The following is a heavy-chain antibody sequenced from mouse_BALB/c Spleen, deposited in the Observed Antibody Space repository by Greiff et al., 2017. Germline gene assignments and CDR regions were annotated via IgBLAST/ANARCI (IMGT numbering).Heavy chain of an antibody. J-gene: IGHJ2*01. CDR1: GFTFSSYA. V-gene: IGHV5-6-5*01. Sequence: EVKLMESGGGLVKPGGSLKLSCAASGFTFSSYAMSWVRQTPEKRLEWVASISSGGSTYYPDSVKGRFTISRDNARNILYLQMSSLRSEDTAMYDCAREELRLRYFDYWGQGTTLTVSS. CDR2: ISSGGST. D-gene: IGHD1-2*01. CDR3: AREELRLRYFDY.